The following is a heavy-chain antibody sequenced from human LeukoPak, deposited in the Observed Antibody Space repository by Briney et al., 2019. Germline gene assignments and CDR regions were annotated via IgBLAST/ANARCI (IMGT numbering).Heavy chain of an antibody. V-gene: IGHV7-4-1*02. CDR2: INTNTGNP. CDR3: ARHADFWSGYYSNWFDP. D-gene: IGHD3-3*01. Sequence: ASVKVSCKASGYTFTSYAMNWVRQAPGQGLEWMGWINTNTGNPTYAQGFTGRFVFSLDTSVSTACLQISSLKAEDTAVYYCARHADFWSGYYSNWFDPWGQGTLVTVSS. J-gene: IGHJ5*02. CDR1: GYTFTSYA.